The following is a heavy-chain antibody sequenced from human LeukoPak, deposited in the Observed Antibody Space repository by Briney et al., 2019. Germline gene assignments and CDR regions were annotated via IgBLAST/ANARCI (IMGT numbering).Heavy chain of an antibody. Sequence: ASVKVSCKASGYTFTSYDINWVRQATGQWLEWMGWMNPNSGNTGCAQKFQGRVTMTRNTSISTAYMELSSLRSEDTAVYYCARAVTDSSGYYYWFDPWGQGTLVTVSS. CDR2: MNPNSGNT. D-gene: IGHD3-22*01. CDR3: ARAVTDSSGYYYWFDP. CDR1: GYTFTSYD. J-gene: IGHJ5*02. V-gene: IGHV1-8*01.